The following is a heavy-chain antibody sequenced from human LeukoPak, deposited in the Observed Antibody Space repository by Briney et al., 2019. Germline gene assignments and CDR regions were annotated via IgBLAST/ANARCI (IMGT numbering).Heavy chain of an antibody. D-gene: IGHD1-26*01. CDR3: ARDYRIVGAEPYYFDY. J-gene: IGHJ4*02. Sequence: GGSLRLSCAASGFTFSSYSMNWVRQAPGKGPEWVSYISSSSSTIYYADSVKGRFTISRDNAKNSLYLQMNSLRDEDTAVYYCARDYRIVGAEPYYFDYWGQGTLVTVSS. V-gene: IGHV3-48*02. CDR2: ISSSSSTI. CDR1: GFTFSSYS.